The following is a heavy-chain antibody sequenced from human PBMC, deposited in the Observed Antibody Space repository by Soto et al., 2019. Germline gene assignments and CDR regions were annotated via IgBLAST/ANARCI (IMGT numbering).Heavy chain of an antibody. CDR1: GGSVSSGSHY. J-gene: IGHJ5*02. V-gene: IGHV4-61*01. Sequence: SETLSLTCTVSGGSVSSGSHYWSWIRQSPGKGLEWIGYIYNSGITKYNATLKSRVTISVDTSKNQFSLNLRLVTAADTAVYYCARLRIATNNYKWFDPWGQGTLVTVSS. CDR2: IYNSGIT. CDR3: ARLRIATNNYKWFDP. D-gene: IGHD2-21*01.